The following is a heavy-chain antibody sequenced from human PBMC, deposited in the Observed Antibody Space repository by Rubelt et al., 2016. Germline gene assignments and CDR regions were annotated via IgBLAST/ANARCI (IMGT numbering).Heavy chain of an antibody. Sequence: QVQLQRWGAGLLNPSETLSLTCGVYGGSFSGYHWRWIRQPPGKGLEWIGYIYYSGSTNYNPSLKSRVTISVDKSKNQFSLRLSSVTAADTAVYYCAGVLRDVGSSWGDRWFDSWGQGTLVTVSS. V-gene: IGHV4-34*01. D-gene: IGHD3-10*01. CDR2: IYYSGST. CDR3: AGVLRDVGSSWGDRWFDS. J-gene: IGHJ5*01. CDR1: GGSFSGYH.